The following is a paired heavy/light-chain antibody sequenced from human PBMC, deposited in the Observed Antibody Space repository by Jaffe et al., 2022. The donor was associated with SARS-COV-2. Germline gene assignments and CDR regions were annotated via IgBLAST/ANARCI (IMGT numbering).Light chain of an antibody. CDR2: EVN. CDR1: SSDIGGYNY. V-gene: IGLV2-8*01. J-gene: IGLJ2*01. Sequence: QSALTQPPSASGSPGQSVTISCTGTSSDIGGYNYVSWYQQHPGKAPKLMIYEVNKRPSGVPDRFSGSKSGNTASLTVSGLQAEDEADYYCISYAGSNNFVVFGGGTKLTVL. CDR3: ISYAGSNNFVV.
Heavy chain of an antibody. CDR1: GFTFSSYT. CDR2: IGSGGGTT. CDR3: AKIGGSYRFDP. V-gene: IGHV3-23*04. Sequence: EVQLVESGGGLVPPGGSLRLSCAASGFTFSSYTMTWVRQAPGRGLEWVSAIGSGGGTTYYADSVKGRFTISRDNSKNTLYLQMNSLRADDTAVYYCAKIGGSYRFDPWGQGTLVTVSS. D-gene: IGHD1-26*01. J-gene: IGHJ5*02.